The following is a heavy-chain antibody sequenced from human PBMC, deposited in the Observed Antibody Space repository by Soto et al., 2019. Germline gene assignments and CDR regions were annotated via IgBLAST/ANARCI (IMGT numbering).Heavy chain of an antibody. D-gene: IGHD4-4*01. Sequence: QVQLQESGPGLVKPSQTLSLTCTVSGGSISNPDYYWSWIRQPPGKGLEWIGSIFYNGETSYSPSLESRLSMSVDTSKSQFSLSLRSVTAADTAVYFCAREGRLQSLDYWGQGTLVTVSS. CDR1: GGSISNPDYY. V-gene: IGHV4-30-4*01. CDR3: AREGRLQSLDY. CDR2: IFYNGET. J-gene: IGHJ4*02.